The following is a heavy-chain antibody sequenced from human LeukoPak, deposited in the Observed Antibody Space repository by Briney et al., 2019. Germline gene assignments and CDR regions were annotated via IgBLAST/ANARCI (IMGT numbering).Heavy chain of an antibody. D-gene: IGHD5-18*01. CDR1: GFSLSTSGMR. CDR2: IDWDDDK. CDR3: ARTPGYSYGYAFDY. V-gene: IGHV2-70*04. Sequence: SGPTLVNPTQTLALTCTFSGFSLSTSGMRVSWIRQPPGKALEWLARIDWDDDKFYSTSLKTRLTISKDTSKNQLVLTMTNMDPVDTATYYCARTPGYSYGYAFDYWGQGTLVTVSS. J-gene: IGHJ4*02.